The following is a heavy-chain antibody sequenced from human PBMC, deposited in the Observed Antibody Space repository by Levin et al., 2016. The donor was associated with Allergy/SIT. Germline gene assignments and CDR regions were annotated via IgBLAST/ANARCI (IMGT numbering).Heavy chain of an antibody. V-gene: IGHV6-1*01. CDR2: TYYRSKWYN. D-gene: IGHD6-19*01. Sequence: SETLSLTCAISGDSVSSNSAAWNWIRQSPSRGLEWLGRTYYRSKWYNDYAVSVKSRITINPDTSKNQFSLQLNSVTPEDTAVYYCARVARSRVAGLGPYDYWGQGTLVTVSS. J-gene: IGHJ4*02. CDR3: ARVARSRVAGLGPYDY. CDR1: GDSVSSNSAA.